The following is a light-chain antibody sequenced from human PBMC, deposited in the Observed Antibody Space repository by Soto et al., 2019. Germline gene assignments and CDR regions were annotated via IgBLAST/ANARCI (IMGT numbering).Light chain of an antibody. CDR1: SSDVGGYDY. CDR3: SSYTGGNPSYV. Sequence: SVVTQLASASGWPGQSVTISCTGTSSDVGGYDYVSWYQQHPGKAPKLMIYEVTIRPSGVSDRFSGSKSGNTASLTVSGLQAEDEADYYCSSYTGGNPSYVFGTGTKVTVL. J-gene: IGLJ1*01. V-gene: IGLV2-8*01. CDR2: EVT.